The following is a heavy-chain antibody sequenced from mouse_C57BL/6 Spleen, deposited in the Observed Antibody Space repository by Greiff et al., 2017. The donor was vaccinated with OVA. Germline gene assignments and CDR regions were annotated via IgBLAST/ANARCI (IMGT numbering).Heavy chain of an antibody. CDR1: GFTFSDYY. Sequence: EVMLVESGGGLVQPGGSLKLSCAASGFTFSDYYMYWVRQTPEKRLEWVAYISNGGGSTYYTETVKGRSTLSRDNAKNTQYLQRSRLKAEDTAMYYCARGPYYAMDYWGQGTSVTVSS. V-gene: IGHV5-12*01. CDR3: ARGPYYAMDY. J-gene: IGHJ4*01. CDR2: ISNGGGST.